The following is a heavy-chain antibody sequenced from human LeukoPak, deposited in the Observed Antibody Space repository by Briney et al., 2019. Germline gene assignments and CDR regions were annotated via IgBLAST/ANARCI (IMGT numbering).Heavy chain of an antibody. Sequence: GGSLRLSCAASGFTFSSYAMHWVRQAPGKGLEWVAVISYDGSNKYYADSVKGRFTISRDNSKNTLYLQMNSLRAEDTAVYYCARDYQIDYWGQGTLVTVTS. V-gene: IGHV3-30-3*01. CDR2: ISYDGSNK. D-gene: IGHD3-16*02. CDR3: ARDYQIDY. CDR1: GFTFSSYA. J-gene: IGHJ4*02.